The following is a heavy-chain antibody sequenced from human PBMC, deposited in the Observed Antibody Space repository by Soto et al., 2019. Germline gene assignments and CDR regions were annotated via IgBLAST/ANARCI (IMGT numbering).Heavy chain of an antibody. CDR1: GFTFSTYS. V-gene: IGHV3-21*01. D-gene: IGHD4-17*01. J-gene: IGHJ6*03. Sequence: EVQLVESGGGLVKPGGSLRLSCAASGFTFSTYSMNWVRQAPGKGLEWVSSISSTGDYIFYADSLKGRFTISRDNAKSSLFLQRNSLGAEDTAVYYCARDRVVTTSDDYYYYMDVWGKGTTVTVSS. CDR3: ARDRVVTTSDDYYYYMDV. CDR2: ISSTGDYI.